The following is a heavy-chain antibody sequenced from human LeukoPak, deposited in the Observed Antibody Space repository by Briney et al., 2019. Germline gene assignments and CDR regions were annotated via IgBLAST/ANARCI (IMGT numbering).Heavy chain of an antibody. J-gene: IGHJ4*02. CDR2: IYYSGYT. Sequence: SETLPLTCTVSGGSISNRSHFWGWIRQTPGKGLEWFGSIYYSGYTYYNPSLKSRVTISVDTSKNQFSLKLSSVTAADTTVYYCARDLGYYFDSSGPNFDDWGQGTLVTVSS. CDR1: GGSISNRSHF. D-gene: IGHD3-22*01. V-gene: IGHV4-39*07. CDR3: ARDLGYYFDSSGPNFDD.